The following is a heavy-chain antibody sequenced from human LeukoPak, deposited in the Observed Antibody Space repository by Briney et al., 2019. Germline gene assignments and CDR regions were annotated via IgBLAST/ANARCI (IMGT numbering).Heavy chain of an antibody. CDR1: GFTFSSSA. V-gene: IGHV3-7*01. Sequence: GGSLRLSCAASGFTFSSSAMSWVRQAPGKGLEWVAIIKQDGSEKYYVDSVKGRFTISRDNAKNSLYLQMNSLRAEDTAVYYCAGSGGWLLHYWGQGTLVTVSS. J-gene: IGHJ4*02. CDR3: AGSGGWLLHY. D-gene: IGHD6-19*01. CDR2: IKQDGSEK.